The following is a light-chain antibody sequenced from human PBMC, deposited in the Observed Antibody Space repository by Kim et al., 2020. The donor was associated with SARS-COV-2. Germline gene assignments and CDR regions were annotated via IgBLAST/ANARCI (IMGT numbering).Light chain of an antibody. CDR1: RSNIGSNV. V-gene: IGLV1-44*01. CDR3: VACDDSLSGSV. J-gene: IGLJ3*02. Sequence: QSVLTQPPSASGTPGQRVTISCSGSRSNIGSNVVNWYQQLPGTAPKLLIYSNDYRSSGVPDRFSGSKSGTSASLAISGLQSEDEADYYCVACDDSLSGSVFGGGTQLTVL. CDR2: SND.